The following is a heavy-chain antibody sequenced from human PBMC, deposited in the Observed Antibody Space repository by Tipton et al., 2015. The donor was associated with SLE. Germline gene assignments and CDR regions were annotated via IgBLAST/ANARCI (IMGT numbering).Heavy chain of an antibody. CDR3: AKETESYGYVTIGGFDY. D-gene: IGHD5-18*01. J-gene: IGHJ4*02. CDR2: ISGSGGST. V-gene: IGHV3-23*01. Sequence: GSLRLSCAASGFTFSSYAMSWVRQAPGKGLEWVSAISGSGGSTYYADSVKGRFTISRDNSKNTLYLQMNSLRAEDTAVYYCAKETESYGYVTIGGFDYWGQGTLVTVSS. CDR1: GFTFSSYA.